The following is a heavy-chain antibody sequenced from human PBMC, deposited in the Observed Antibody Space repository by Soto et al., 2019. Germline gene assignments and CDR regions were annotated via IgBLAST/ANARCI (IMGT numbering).Heavy chain of an antibody. CDR3: ARDITGTTRGLDYYYGMDV. D-gene: IGHD1-7*01. V-gene: IGHV1-2*04. CDR1: GYTFTDYY. CDR2: INPNSGGT. J-gene: IGHJ6*02. Sequence: ASVKVSCKASGYTFTDYYMHWVRQAPGQGLEWMGWINPNSGGTNYAQKFQGWVTMTRDTSISTAYMELSRLRSDDTAVYYCARDITGTTRGLDYYYGMDVWGQGTTVTVSS.